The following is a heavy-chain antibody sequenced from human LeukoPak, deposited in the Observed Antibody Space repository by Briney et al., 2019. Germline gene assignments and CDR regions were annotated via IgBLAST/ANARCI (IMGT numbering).Heavy chain of an antibody. CDR2: IGYDRNSK. CDR1: GFTFSSYG. D-gene: IGHD4-17*01. Sequence: GGSLRLSCAAYGFTFSSYGIHWVRQAPGKGLEWVAFIGYDRNSKHYADSVKGRLTISGDNSKNTLYLQMNGLRTEDTAVYYCAKNRRASGDYAGAFDYWGQGTLVTVSS. CDR3: AKNRRASGDYAGAFDY. V-gene: IGHV3-30*02. J-gene: IGHJ4*02.